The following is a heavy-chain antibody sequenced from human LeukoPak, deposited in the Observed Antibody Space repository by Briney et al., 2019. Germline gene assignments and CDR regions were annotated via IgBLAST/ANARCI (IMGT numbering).Heavy chain of an antibody. CDR3: ARHGEIPARIDY. D-gene: IGHD6-6*01. CDR2: IYYSGST. Sequence: SETLSLTCTVSGGSISSSDYYWDWIRQPPGKGLEWIGSIYYSGSTYYNPSLKSRVTISVDTSKNQFSLKLSSVTAADTALYYCARHGEIPARIDYWGQGTLVTVSS. V-gene: IGHV4-39*01. CDR1: GGSISSSDYY. J-gene: IGHJ4*02.